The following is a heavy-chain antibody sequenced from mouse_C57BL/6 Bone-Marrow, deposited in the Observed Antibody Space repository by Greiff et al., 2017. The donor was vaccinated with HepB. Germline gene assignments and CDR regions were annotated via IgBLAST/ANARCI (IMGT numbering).Heavy chain of an antibody. J-gene: IGHJ1*03. Sequence: VKLQQSGAELVRPGTSVKLSCKASGYTFTSYWMHWVKQRPGQGLEWIGVIDPSDSYTNYNQKFKGKATLTVDTSSSTAYMQLSSLTSEDSAVYYCARSGGSSPHWYFDVWGTGTTVTVSS. V-gene: IGHV1-59*01. CDR3: ARSGGSSPHWYFDV. CDR2: IDPSDSYT. CDR1: GYTFTSYW. D-gene: IGHD1-1*01.